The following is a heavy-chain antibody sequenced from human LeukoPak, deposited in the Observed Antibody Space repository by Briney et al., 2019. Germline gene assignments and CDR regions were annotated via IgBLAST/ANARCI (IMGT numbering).Heavy chain of an antibody. Sequence: GGSLRLSCAASGFTFSSYSMNWVRQAPGKGLEWVSSISSSSSYIYYADSVKGRFSISRDNAKNSLYLQMNSLRAEDTAVYYCARDREQWLVLFDYWGQGTLVTVSS. CDR1: GFTFSSYS. J-gene: IGHJ4*02. V-gene: IGHV3-21*01. D-gene: IGHD6-19*01. CDR3: ARDREQWLVLFDY. CDR2: ISSSSSYI.